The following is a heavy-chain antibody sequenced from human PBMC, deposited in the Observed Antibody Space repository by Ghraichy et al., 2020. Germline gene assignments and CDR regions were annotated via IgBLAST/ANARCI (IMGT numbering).Heavy chain of an antibody. CDR3: VRESRLRWSDY. CDR1: GFTFSDYY. Sequence: GGSLRLSCAASGFTFSDYYMSWIRHAPGKGLEWLSYISSSSATILYADSVRGRFTISRDNAKSSLYLQMNSLRADDTAVYYCVRESRLRWSDYWGQGTLVTVSS. CDR2: ISSSSATI. J-gene: IGHJ4*02. D-gene: IGHD4-23*01. V-gene: IGHV3-11*01.